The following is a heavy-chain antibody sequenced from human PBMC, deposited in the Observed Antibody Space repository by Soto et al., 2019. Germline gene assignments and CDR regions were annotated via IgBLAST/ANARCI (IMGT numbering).Heavy chain of an antibody. CDR2: ISSNSGTM. CDR1: GFTFSSYS. CDR3: ARDRFYYGSSGYYYFDY. Sequence: EVQLVESGGGLVQPGGSLRLSCAASGFTFSSYSMNWVRQAPGKGLEWVSYISSNSGTMYYADSVKGRFTISRDNAKNSLYLQMNSLRAEDTAVYYCARDRFYYGSSGYYYFDYWGQGTLVTVSS. J-gene: IGHJ4*02. D-gene: IGHD3-22*01. V-gene: IGHV3-48*01.